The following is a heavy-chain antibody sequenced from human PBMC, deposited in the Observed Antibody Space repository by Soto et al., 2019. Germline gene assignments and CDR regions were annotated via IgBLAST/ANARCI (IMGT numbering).Heavy chain of an antibody. CDR3: ARGEVAGPYYFDY. Sequence: QVQLQQWGAGLLKPSETLSLTCAVYGGSFSGYYWSWIRQPPGKGLEWIGEINHSGSTNYNPSLKSRVTLSVDTSKNQFSLKLSSVTAADTAVYYCARGEVAGPYYFDYWGQGTLVTVSS. D-gene: IGHD6-19*01. CDR1: GGSFSGYY. V-gene: IGHV4-34*01. J-gene: IGHJ4*02. CDR2: INHSGST.